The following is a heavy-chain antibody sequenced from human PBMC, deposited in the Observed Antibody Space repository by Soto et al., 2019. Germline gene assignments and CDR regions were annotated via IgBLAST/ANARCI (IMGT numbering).Heavy chain of an antibody. CDR3: ARENYGDYLNWFDP. CDR2: IYYSGST. Sequence: LSLTCTVSGGSISSGGYYWSWIRQHPGKGLEWIGYIYYSGSTYYNPSLKSRVTISVDTSKNQFSLKLSSVTAADTAVYYCARENYGDYLNWFDPWGQGTLVTVSS. J-gene: IGHJ5*02. V-gene: IGHV4-31*03. D-gene: IGHD4-17*01. CDR1: GGSISSGGYY.